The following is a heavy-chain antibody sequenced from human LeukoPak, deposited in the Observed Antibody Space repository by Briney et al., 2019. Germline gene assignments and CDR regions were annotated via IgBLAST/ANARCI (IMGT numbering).Heavy chain of an antibody. J-gene: IGHJ6*03. V-gene: IGHV4-34*01. CDR1: GGSFSGYY. CDR2: INHSGST. D-gene: IGHD6-19*01. Sequence: PSETLSLTCAVYGGSFSGYYWSWIRQPPGKGLEWIGEINHSGSTNYNPSLKSRVTISVDTSKNQFSLKLSSVTAADTAVYYCARERVGQWRVYYMDVWGKGTTVTVSS. CDR3: ARERVGQWRVYYMDV.